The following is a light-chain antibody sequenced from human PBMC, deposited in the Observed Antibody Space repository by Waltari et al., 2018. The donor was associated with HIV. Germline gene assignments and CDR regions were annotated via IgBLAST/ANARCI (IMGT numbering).Light chain of an antibody. J-gene: IGKJ3*01. Sequence: DIQLTQSPSFLSASVGDRVTITCRASQGISNFLAWYQQQPGKPPKLLIYAASTLKSGVPSRFSGSGSGTEFTLTISSLQPEDFATYFCQQLSSYPPTFGPGTKVDIK. CDR2: AAS. CDR1: QGISNF. V-gene: IGKV1-9*01. CDR3: QQLSSYPPT.